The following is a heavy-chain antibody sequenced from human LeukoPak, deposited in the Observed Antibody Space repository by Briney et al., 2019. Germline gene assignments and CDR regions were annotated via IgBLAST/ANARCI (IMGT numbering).Heavy chain of an antibody. CDR3: ARDSPLRYCSSTSCYTTGDGPWFDP. J-gene: IGHJ5*02. D-gene: IGHD2-2*02. Sequence: ASVKVSCKASGYTFTSYYMHWVRQAPGQGLEWMGIINPSGGSTSYAQKFQGRVTMTRDTSTSTAYMELRSLRSDDTAVYYCARDSPLRYCSSTSCYTTGDGPWFDPWGQGTLVTVSS. CDR1: GYTFTSYY. CDR2: INPSGGST. V-gene: IGHV1-46*01.